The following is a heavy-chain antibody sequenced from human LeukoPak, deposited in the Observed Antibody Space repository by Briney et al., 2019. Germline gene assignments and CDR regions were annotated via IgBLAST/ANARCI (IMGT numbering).Heavy chain of an antibody. V-gene: IGHV3-48*03. D-gene: IGHD3-10*01. Sequence: PGGSLRLSCAASGFTFSSYEMNWVRQAPGKGLEWVSYISSSGSTIYYADSVKGRFTISRDNAKNSLYLQMNSLRAEDTAVYYCARAIYGSGSPYWFDPWGQGTLVTVSS. CDR2: ISSSGSTI. CDR1: GFTFSSYE. J-gene: IGHJ5*02. CDR3: ARAIYGSGSPYWFDP.